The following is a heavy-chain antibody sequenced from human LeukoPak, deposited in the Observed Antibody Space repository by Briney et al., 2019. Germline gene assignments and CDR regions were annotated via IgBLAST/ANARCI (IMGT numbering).Heavy chain of an antibody. Sequence: SETLSLTCAISGASFSGYSWTWIRQPPGKGLEWIGEFSHTGSPIYNPSLKSRVNISIDTSKNQFSLRLTSVTAADTAVYFCASLSYGEKKTGGFDYWGQGTLVTVSS. J-gene: IGHJ4*02. CDR3: ASLSYGEKKTGGFDY. CDR2: FSHTGSP. V-gene: IGHV4-34*01. D-gene: IGHD7-27*01. CDR1: GASFSGYS.